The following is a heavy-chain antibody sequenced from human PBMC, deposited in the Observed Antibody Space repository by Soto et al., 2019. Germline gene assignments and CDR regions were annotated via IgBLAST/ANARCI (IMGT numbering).Heavy chain of an antibody. D-gene: IGHD5-18*01. V-gene: IGHV4-61*01. Sequence: LSLTCTVSGDSVSSRSYYWTWVRQPPGKVLEWIGYIDYSGNTNYDPSLQSRVTMSLDTSKNQFSLKLTSVTAADTAFYYCARDIRGYSRAFDYWGQGIMVTVSS. CDR3: ARDIRGYSRAFDY. J-gene: IGHJ4*02. CDR2: IDYSGNT. CDR1: GDSVSSRSYY.